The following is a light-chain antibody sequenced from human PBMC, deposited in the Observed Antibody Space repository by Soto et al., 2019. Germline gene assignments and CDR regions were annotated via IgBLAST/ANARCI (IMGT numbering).Light chain of an antibody. Sequence: DIQMTQSPSTLSGSVGDRVTITCRASQTISSWLAWYQQKPGKAPKLLIYKASTLKSGVPSRFSGSGSGTEFTLTISSLQPDDFATYYCQNYNSPSAAFGQWTTVDI. J-gene: IGKJ1*01. CDR1: QTISSW. CDR2: KAS. V-gene: IGKV1-5*03. CDR3: QNYNSPSAA.